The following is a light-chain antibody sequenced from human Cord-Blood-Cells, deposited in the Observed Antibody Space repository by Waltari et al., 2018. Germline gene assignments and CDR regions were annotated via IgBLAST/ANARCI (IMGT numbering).Light chain of an antibody. V-gene: IGLV2-23*01. J-gene: IGLJ3*02. CDR2: EGS. CDR3: CSYAGSSTWV. Sequence: QSALTQPASVSGSPGESITISCTGTSSAVACYNHVSWYQQHPGKAPKLMIYEGSKRPSGVSNRFSGSKSGNTASLTISGLQAEDEADYYCCSYAGSSTWVFGGGTKLTVL. CDR1: SSAVACYNH.